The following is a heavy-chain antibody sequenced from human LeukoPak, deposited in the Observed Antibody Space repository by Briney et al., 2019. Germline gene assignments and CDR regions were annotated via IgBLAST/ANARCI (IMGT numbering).Heavy chain of an antibody. CDR2: IVVGSVNT. CDR1: GLTFTSSD. J-gene: IGHJ4*02. D-gene: IGHD5-18*01. CDR3: AAASRIQPEY. Sequence: ASVKVSCKASGLTFTSSDVQWVRQARGRRLEWIGWIVVGSVNTNYAQMFQGRVTITRDMSTSTAYLELSSLRSEDTALDYFAAASRIQPEYWGQGTLVTVSS. V-gene: IGHV1-58*01.